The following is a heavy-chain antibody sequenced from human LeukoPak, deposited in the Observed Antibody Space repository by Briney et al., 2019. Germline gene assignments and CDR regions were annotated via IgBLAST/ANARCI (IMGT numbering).Heavy chain of an antibody. D-gene: IGHD3-22*01. CDR3: TSDTYYYDSTGLGHWFDP. CDR1: GYTFSGSY. Sequence: ASVKVSCKTSGYTFSGSYIHWVRQAPGQGLEWMGWINPNSGGTNYAQKFQGRVTMTWDTSISTAYMELSSLRSDDTAVYYCTSDTYYYDSTGLGHWFDPWGQGTLVTVSS. J-gene: IGHJ5*02. CDR2: INPNSGGT. V-gene: IGHV1-2*02.